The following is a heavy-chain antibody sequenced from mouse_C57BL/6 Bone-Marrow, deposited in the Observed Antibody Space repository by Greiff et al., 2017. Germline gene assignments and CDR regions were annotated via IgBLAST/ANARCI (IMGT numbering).Heavy chain of an antibody. CDR3: ARRDSNYLFAY. J-gene: IGHJ3*01. CDR1: GYTFTGYW. V-gene: IGHV1-9*01. Sequence: QVQLQQSGAELMKPGASVKLSCKATGYTFTGYWIEWVKQRPGHGLEWIGEILPGSGSTNYNEKFKGKATFTSDTSSNTAYMQRSSLTTEDSAIYYCARRDSNYLFAYWGQGTLVTVSA. D-gene: IGHD2-5*01. CDR2: ILPGSGST.